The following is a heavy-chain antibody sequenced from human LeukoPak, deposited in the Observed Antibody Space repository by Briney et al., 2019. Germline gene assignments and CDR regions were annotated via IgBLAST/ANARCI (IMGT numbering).Heavy chain of an antibody. V-gene: IGHV3-23*01. CDR1: GFTFSSYA. CDR3: AKAPATGEGYYFYNMDV. Sequence: PGGSLRLSCAASGFASGFTFSSYAMSWVRQSPGKGLEWVARINGRAATTYSADSVKGRFTISRDNSKTTLYLQMNSLGADDTAVYYCAKAPATGEGYYFYNMDVWGKGTTVTVSS. CDR2: INGRAATT. J-gene: IGHJ6*03. D-gene: IGHD7-27*01.